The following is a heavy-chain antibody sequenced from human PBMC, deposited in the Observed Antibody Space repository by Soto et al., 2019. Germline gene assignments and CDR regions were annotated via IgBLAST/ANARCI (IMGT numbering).Heavy chain of an antibody. J-gene: IGHJ6*03. CDR1: GFTFSSCA. CDR2: ISGSGGST. Sequence: GFLRLSCSASGFTFSSCAMSWVRQAPGKGLEWVSAISGSGGSTYYADSVKGRFTISRDNSKNTLYLQMNSLRAEDTAVYYCAKVQQSDFWSGYYPAYYMDVWGKGTTVTVSS. CDR3: AKVQQSDFWSGYYPAYYMDV. D-gene: IGHD3-3*01. V-gene: IGHV3-23*01.